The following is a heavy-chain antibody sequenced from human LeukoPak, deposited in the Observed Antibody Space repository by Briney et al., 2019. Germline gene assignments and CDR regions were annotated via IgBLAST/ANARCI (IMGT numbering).Heavy chain of an antibody. CDR2: IYSGGST. CDR3: AREQRVKNYYYGMDV. CDR1: GFTVSSNY. V-gene: IGHV3-66*02. Sequence: GGSLRLSRAASGFTVSSNYMSWVRQAPGKGLEWVSVIYSGGSTYYADSVKGRFTISRDNSKNTLYLQMNSLRAEDTAVYYCAREQRVKNYYYGMDVWGQGTTVTVS. D-gene: IGHD6-25*01. J-gene: IGHJ6*02.